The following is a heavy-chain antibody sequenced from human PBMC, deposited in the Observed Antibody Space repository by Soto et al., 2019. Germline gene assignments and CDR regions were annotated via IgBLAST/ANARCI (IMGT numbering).Heavy chain of an antibody. J-gene: IGHJ6*02. V-gene: IGHV3-21*01. CDR1: GFTFSSYS. D-gene: IGHD6-19*01. CDR3: ARDGLSVAGKTYYYYGMDV. Sequence: PGGSLRLSCAASGFTFSSYSMNWVRQAPGKGLEWVSSISSSSSHIYYADSVKGRFTISRDNAKNSLYLQMNSLRAEDTAVYYCARDGLSVAGKTYYYYGMDVWGQGTTVTVSS. CDR2: ISSSSSHI.